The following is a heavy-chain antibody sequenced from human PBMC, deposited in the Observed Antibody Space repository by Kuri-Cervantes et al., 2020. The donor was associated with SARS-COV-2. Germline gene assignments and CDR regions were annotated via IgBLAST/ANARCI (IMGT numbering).Heavy chain of an antibody. V-gene: IGHV4-59*12. CDR3: ARDDCSGGSCPLAFDI. Sequence: LSCAASGFTFSSYSLIWVRQAPGKGLEWIGYIYYSWSTNYNPSLKSRVTMSVDTSKNQFSLKLSSVTAADTAVYYCARDDCSGGSCPLAFDIWGQGTMVTVSS. CDR1: GFTFSSYS. D-gene: IGHD2-15*01. J-gene: IGHJ3*02. CDR2: IYYSWST.